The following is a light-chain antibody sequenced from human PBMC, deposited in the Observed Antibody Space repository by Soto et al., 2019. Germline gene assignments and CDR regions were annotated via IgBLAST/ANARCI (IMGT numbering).Light chain of an antibody. V-gene: IGKV1-5*03. CDR1: QTISSW. J-gene: IGKJ1*01. Sequence: DIQMTQSPSTLSGSVGDRVTITCRASQTISSWLAWYQQKPGKAPKLLIYKASTLKSGVPSRFSGSGSGTDFPLTISRLQPDDFGTYYCQNSKSYSETFVQGTKVELK. CDR3: QNSKSYSET. CDR2: KAS.